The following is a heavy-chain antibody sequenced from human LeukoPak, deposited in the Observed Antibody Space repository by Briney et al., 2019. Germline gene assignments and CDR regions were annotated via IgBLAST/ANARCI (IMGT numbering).Heavy chain of an antibody. D-gene: IGHD6-6*01. V-gene: IGHV4-38-2*02. CDR1: DYSITRGYQ. Sequence: SETLSLTCTVSDYSITRGYQWGWIRRPPGKGLEWIGSIYHSGDTYYNPSLKSRVTISLDTSKNQFSLKLSSVTAADTAIYYCARDFSSSSTVYYYYYMDVWGKGTTVTVSS. CDR3: ARDFSSSSTVYYYYYMDV. J-gene: IGHJ6*03. CDR2: IYHSGDT.